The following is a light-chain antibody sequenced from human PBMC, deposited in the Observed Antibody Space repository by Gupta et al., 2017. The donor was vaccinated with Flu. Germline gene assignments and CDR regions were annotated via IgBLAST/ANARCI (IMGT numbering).Light chain of an antibody. CDR3: QQYSGPRT. J-gene: IGKJ1*01. CDR2: RAS. V-gene: IGKV1-5*03. CDR1: QNIKTW. Sequence: DYQMTQSPSTLSASVGDRVTITCRASQNIKTWLAWFQRKPGEAPKLLIYRASTLETGVPSRFSCSGSGTEFTLTISSPQPDDFASYYCQQYSGPRTFGQGTKVEIK.